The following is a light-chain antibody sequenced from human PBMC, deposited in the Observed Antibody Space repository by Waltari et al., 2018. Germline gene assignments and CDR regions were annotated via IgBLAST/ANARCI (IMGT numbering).Light chain of an antibody. J-gene: IGKJ4*01. CDR1: QDISNF. V-gene: IGKV1-33*01. CDR3: QQYDNLLLT. Sequence: DIQMTQSPSSLSASVGDRVTITCQASQDISNFLNWYQQKPGKAPKLLIYDASNVETGVPSRVSGSGSGTDFNFNISSLQPEDIATYYCQQYDNLLLTFGGGTKVEIK. CDR2: DAS.